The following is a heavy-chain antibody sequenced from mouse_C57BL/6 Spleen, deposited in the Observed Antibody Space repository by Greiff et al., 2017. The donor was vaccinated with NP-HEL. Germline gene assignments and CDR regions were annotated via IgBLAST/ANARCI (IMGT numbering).Heavy chain of an antibody. J-gene: IGHJ2*01. D-gene: IGHD2-4*01. V-gene: IGHV1-62-2*01. CDR2: FYPGSGSI. Sequence: QVQLQQSGAELVKPGASVKLSCKASGYTFTEYTIHWVKQRSGQGLEWIGWFYPGSGSIKYNEKFKDKATLTADKSSSTVYMELSRLTSEDSAVYFCARHGGPGIYYDYGYFDYWGQGTTLTVSS. CDR3: ARHGGPGIYYDYGYFDY. CDR1: GYTFTEYT.